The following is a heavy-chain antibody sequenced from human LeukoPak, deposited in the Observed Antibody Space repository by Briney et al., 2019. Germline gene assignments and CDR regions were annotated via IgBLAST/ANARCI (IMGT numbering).Heavy chain of an antibody. J-gene: IGHJ4*02. CDR1: GGSFSGHY. CDR2: INHSGST. D-gene: IGHD6-13*01. Sequence: PSETLSLTCAVYGGSFSGHYWSWIRQPPGKGLEWIGEINHSGSTNYNPSLKSRVTISVDTSKNQFSLKLSSVTAADTAVYYCARVAAAAGTNFDYWGQGTLVTDSS. V-gene: IGHV4-34*01. CDR3: ARVAAAAGTNFDY.